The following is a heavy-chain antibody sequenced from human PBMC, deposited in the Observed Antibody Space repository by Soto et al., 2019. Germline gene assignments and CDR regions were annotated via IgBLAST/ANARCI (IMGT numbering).Heavy chain of an antibody. CDR1: GFSFSSYA. D-gene: IGHD6-13*01. Sequence: EVQLLESGGGLVQPGGSLRLSCVASGFSFSSYAMSWVRQAPGKGLEWVSVISGSDGSTYYADSVKGRFTISRDNSKNTLYPQMNSLRAEDTAVYYCAKDRERDAWYEDYWGQGTLVTVSS. V-gene: IGHV3-23*01. J-gene: IGHJ4*02. CDR3: AKDRERDAWYEDY. CDR2: ISGSDGST.